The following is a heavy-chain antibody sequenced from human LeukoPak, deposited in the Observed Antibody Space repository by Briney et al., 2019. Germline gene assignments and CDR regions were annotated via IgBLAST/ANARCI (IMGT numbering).Heavy chain of an antibody. V-gene: IGHV1-69*04. J-gene: IGHJ4*02. Sequence: EASVKVSCKASGYTFTSYAMNWVRQAPGQGLEWMGRIIPILGIANYAQKFQGRVTITADKSTSTAYMELSSLRSEDTAVYYCASPGGSGSYYNSHFDYWGQGTLVTVSS. CDR2: IIPILGIA. CDR3: ASPGGSGSYYNSHFDY. CDR1: GYTFTSYA. D-gene: IGHD3-10*01.